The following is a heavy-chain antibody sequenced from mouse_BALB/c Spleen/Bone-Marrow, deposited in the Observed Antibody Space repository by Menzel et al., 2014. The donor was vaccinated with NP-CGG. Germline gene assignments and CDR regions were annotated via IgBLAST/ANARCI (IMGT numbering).Heavy chain of an antibody. CDR3: TTLARNCFDY. J-gene: IGHJ2*01. Sequence: EVKLMESGTVLARPGASVKMSCKASGYTFTSYWMHWVKQRPGQCLEWIGTTYPGKSDTTYNQKFKGKAKLTAVTSTSTASMELNSLTNEDSAVYYCTTLARNCFDYRGQGTTLTVSS. D-gene: IGHD3-1*01. V-gene: IGHV1-5*01. CDR1: GYTFTSYW. CDR2: TYPGKSDT.